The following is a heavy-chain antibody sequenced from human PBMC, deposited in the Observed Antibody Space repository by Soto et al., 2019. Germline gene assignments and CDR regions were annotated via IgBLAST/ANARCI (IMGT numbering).Heavy chain of an antibody. Sequence: SETLSLTCAVYGGSFSGYYWSWIRQPPGKGLEWIGEINHSGSTNYNPSLKSRVTISVDTSKNHFSLKLSSVTAADTAVYYCARAREWELPSDAFDIWGQGTMVTVS. CDR3: ARAREWELPSDAFDI. V-gene: IGHV4-34*01. CDR2: INHSGST. D-gene: IGHD1-26*01. CDR1: GGSFSGYY. J-gene: IGHJ3*02.